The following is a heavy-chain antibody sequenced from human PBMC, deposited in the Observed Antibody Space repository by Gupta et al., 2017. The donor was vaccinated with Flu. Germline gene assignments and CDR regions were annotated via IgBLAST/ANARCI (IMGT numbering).Heavy chain of an antibody. Sequence: QVQLQESGPGLVKPSETLSLTCGVSGVSVSSNHWWSWARQPPGKGLEWIGEIYHGGTTNYKPSLQSRVTMSVDKSTNQFSLKLSSVTAADTAVYYCTRYHDGTDAIYFDYWGQGILVTVSS. D-gene: IGHD3-10*01. J-gene: IGHJ4*02. CDR1: GVSVSSNHW. CDR2: IYHGGTT. CDR3: TRYHDGTDAIYFDY. V-gene: IGHV4-4*02.